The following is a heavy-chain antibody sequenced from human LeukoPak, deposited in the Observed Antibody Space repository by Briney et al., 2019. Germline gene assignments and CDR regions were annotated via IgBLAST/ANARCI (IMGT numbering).Heavy chain of an antibody. Sequence: GGSLRLSCAASGFTVSSNYISWVRQAPGKGLEWVSVIYTGGSTYYADSVKGRFTLSRDSSKNTLYLQMNSLRAEDTAVYYCARGSLAVAGYFDYWGQGTLVTVSS. D-gene: IGHD6-19*01. J-gene: IGHJ4*02. CDR2: IYTGGST. V-gene: IGHV3-53*01. CDR3: ARGSLAVAGYFDY. CDR1: GFTVSSNY.